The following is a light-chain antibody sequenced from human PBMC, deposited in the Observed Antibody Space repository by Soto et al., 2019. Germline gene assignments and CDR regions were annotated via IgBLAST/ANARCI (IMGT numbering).Light chain of an antibody. CDR1: QSISSF. V-gene: IGKV1-39*01. CDR2: AAP. Sequence: DIQVTQSPSSLSASVGDRVTITCRASQSISSFLNWYQHKPGKAPKLLIYAAPSLQSGVPSRFSGGGSGTDFTLTIRSLQPEDSASYYCQQSYKIPPTFGQGTRLEIK. CDR3: QQSYKIPPT. J-gene: IGKJ5*01.